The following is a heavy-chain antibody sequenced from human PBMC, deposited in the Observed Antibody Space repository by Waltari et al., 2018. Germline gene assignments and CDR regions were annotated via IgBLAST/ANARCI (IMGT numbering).Heavy chain of an antibody. CDR3: ARLPDRGSYPPAYNWFDP. Sequence: EYMGIIYPGDSDTRYSPSFQGQVTISADKSISTAYLQWSSLKASDTAMYYCARLPDRGSYPPAYNWFDPWGQGTLVTVSS. V-gene: IGHV5-51*01. CDR2: IYPGDSDT. J-gene: IGHJ5*02. D-gene: IGHD1-26*01.